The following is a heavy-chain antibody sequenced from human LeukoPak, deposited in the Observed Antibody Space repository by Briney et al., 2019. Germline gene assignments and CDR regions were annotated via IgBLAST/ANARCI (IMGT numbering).Heavy chain of an antibody. J-gene: IGHJ2*01. CDR3: ARDVGRYTYGYRPTELYWYFDL. D-gene: IGHD5-18*01. V-gene: IGHV4-39*07. CDR2: IYYSGST. Sequence: KPSETLSLTCTVSGGSISSSCYYWGWIRQPPGKGLEWIGSIYYSGSTYYSPSLKSRVTISVDTSKNQFSLKLSSVTAADTAVYYCARDVGRYTYGYRPTELYWYFDLWGRGTRVTVSS. CDR1: GGSISSSCYY.